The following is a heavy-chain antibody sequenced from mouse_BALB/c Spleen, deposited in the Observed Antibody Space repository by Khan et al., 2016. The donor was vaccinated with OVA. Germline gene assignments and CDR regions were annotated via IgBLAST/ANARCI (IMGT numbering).Heavy chain of an antibody. CDR1: GYSITSDYA. Sequence: VQLQQSGPGLVKPSQSLSLICTVTGYSITSDYAWNWIRQFPGNKLEWMGFISYSGNTNYNPSLKSRISITRDTSKNQFFLHLNSVTTEDTATYYCERVYGGDFDYWGQGTTLTVSS. CDR3: ERVYGGDFDY. CDR2: ISYSGNT. J-gene: IGHJ2*01. D-gene: IGHD1-1*01. V-gene: IGHV3-2*02.